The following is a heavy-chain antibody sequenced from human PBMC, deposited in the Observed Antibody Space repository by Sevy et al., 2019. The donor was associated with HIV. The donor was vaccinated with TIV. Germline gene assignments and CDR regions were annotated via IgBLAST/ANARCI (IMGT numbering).Heavy chain of an antibody. Sequence: GGSLRLSCVASGFTFSNVWMSWVRQAPGKGLEWVGHFKSKTDGGTTDYAAPVRGRFPITRDDSKNTLYLQMNSLKTEDTAVDYCTTGGSLFQNWGQGTLVTVSS. CDR1: GFTFSNVW. CDR3: TTGGSLFQN. V-gene: IGHV3-15*01. J-gene: IGHJ1*01. D-gene: IGHD3-16*01. CDR2: FKSKTDGGTT.